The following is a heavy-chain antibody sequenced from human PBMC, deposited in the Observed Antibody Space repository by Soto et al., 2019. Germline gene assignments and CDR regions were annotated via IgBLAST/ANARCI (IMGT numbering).Heavy chain of an antibody. CDR3: ATCRADLLY. D-gene: IGHD3-10*01. V-gene: IGHV3-15*07. CDR1: GFTFSYAW. J-gene: IGHJ4*02. Sequence: EVQLVESGGDLAKPGGSLRLSCAVSGFTFSYAWMNWVRQAPGKGLEWVGRIKSKTDGGTTDYAAPVKGRFTISRDDSRTMVFLQMNSLGTEAAVVYYCATCRADLLYWGQGTRVTVTS. CDR2: IKSKTDGGTT.